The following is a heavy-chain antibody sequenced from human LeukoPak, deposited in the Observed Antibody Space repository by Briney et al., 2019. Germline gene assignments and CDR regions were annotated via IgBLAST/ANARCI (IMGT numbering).Heavy chain of an antibody. J-gene: IGHJ4*02. CDR3: ARGPESSGYYTFDF. CDR1: GASISSFY. D-gene: IGHD3-22*01. V-gene: IGHV4-4*07. Sequence: KPSETLSLTCTVSGASISSFYWSWIRQPAGKGLECIGRIYISGSTNYNPSLKSRVTMSLDTSKNQFSLKLTSVTAADTAVYYCARGPESSGYYTFDFWGQGTLVTVSS. CDR2: IYISGST.